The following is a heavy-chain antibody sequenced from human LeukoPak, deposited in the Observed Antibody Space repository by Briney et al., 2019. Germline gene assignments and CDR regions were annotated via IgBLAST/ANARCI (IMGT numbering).Heavy chain of an antibody. Sequence: SETLSLTCAVYGGSFSGYYWSWIRQPPGKGLEWIGEINHSGSTNYNPSLKSRVTISVDTSKNQFSLKLSSVTAEDTAVYYCTTQFDCSGGSCYYPFDYWGQGTLVTVSS. CDR2: INHSGST. D-gene: IGHD2-15*01. CDR1: GGSFSGYY. J-gene: IGHJ4*02. CDR3: TTQFDCSGGSCYYPFDY. V-gene: IGHV4-34*03.